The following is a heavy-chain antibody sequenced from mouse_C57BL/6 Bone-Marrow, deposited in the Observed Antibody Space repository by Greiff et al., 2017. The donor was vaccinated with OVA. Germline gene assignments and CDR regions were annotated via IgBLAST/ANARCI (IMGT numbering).Heavy chain of an antibody. Sequence: VQLQQSGAELVRPGTSVKVSCKASGYTFTSYWMHWVKQRPGRGLEWIGRIDPNSGGTKYNEKFKSKATLTVDKPSSTAYMQLSSLTSEDSAVYYCARGGGYYYGSSYVIDYWGQGTTLTVSS. V-gene: IGHV1-72*01. CDR3: ARGGGYYYGSSYVIDY. D-gene: IGHD1-1*01. CDR2: IDPNSGGT. J-gene: IGHJ2*01. CDR1: GYTFTSYW.